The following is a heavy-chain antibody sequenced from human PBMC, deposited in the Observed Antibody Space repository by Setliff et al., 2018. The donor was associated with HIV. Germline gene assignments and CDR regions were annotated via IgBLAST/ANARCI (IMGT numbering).Heavy chain of an antibody. D-gene: IGHD6-19*01. CDR1: GASISSSSYY. Sequence: SETLSLTCTVSGASISSSSYYWDWIRQPPGKGLEWTGSIYYSGSTYYNPSLKRRVTISVDTSKNQFSLKLGSVTAADTAVYFCARRFEQWLAFDYWGQGTLVTVSS. J-gene: IGHJ4*02. CDR3: ARRFEQWLAFDY. V-gene: IGHV4-39*01. CDR2: IYYSGST.